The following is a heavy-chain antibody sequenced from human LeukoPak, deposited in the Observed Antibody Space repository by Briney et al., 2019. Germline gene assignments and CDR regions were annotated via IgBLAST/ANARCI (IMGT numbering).Heavy chain of an antibody. CDR1: GGSISSYY. J-gene: IGHJ4*02. CDR2: LSYSGST. D-gene: IGHD6-19*01. V-gene: IGHV4-59*01. Sequence: PSETLSLTCTVSGGSISSYYWSWIRQPPGKGLEWIGYLSYSGSTNYNPSLKSRVTISEDTSKNQFSLKLSSLTAADTAVYYCAGGIAVAATVLFDYWGLGTLVTVSS. CDR3: AGGIAVAATVLFDY.